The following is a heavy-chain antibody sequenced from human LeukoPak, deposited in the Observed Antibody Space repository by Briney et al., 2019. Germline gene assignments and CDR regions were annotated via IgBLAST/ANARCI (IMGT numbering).Heavy chain of an antibody. CDR1: GGSISSYY. CDR2: ISASGST. CDR3: AREQRWLQSLDY. D-gene: IGHD5-24*01. Sequence: PSETLSLTCTVSGGSISSYYWSWIRQPAGKGLEWIGRISASGSTNYNPSLKSRVTISVNTSKNQFSLKLSSVTATDTAVYYCAREQRWLQSLDYWGQGTLVTVSS. J-gene: IGHJ4*02. V-gene: IGHV4-4*07.